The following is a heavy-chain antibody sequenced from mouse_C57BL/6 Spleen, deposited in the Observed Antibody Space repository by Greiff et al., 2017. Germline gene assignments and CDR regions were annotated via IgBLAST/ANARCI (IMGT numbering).Heavy chain of an antibody. CDR1: GFPFSDYG. V-gene: IGHV5-17*01. Sequence: EVQLQESGGGLVKPGGSLKLSCAASGFPFSDYGMHWVRQAPEKGLEWVAYISSGSSTIYYAATVKGRFTISSDNAKNTLLLRMTSLRSEETARYYCARPFPYYAMDYWGQGTSVTVSS. CDR2: ISSGSSTI. CDR3: ARPFPYYAMDY. J-gene: IGHJ4*01.